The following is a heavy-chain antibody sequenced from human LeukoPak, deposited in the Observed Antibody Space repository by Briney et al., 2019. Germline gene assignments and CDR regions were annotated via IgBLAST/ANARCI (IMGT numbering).Heavy chain of an antibody. CDR3: VLASYSSTWYLDS. J-gene: IGHJ4*02. CDR1: GFTFSRYS. V-gene: IGHV3-21*01. D-gene: IGHD6-13*01. Sequence: GGSLRLSCEVSGFTFSRYSMNCVRQAPGKGLEWVSAISTKSDYIYYGDSVKGRFTVSRDDPKNSLYLQMNSLRAADTALYYCVLASYSSTWYLDSWGQGTLVTVSS. CDR2: ISTKSDYI.